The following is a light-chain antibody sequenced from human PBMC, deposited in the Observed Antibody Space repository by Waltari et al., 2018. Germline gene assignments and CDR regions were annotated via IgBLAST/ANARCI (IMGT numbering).Light chain of an antibody. Sequence: QSVLTQPPSVSAAPGQRVTISCSGTAPNLGINHLSWYQQFPGTAPKLLIHETNKRPSGIPDRFSGSKSGASATLDITGLQTGDEADYYCGTWDLSLNSGVFGGGTKLTVL. V-gene: IGLV1-51*02. CDR1: APNLGINH. CDR2: ETN. J-gene: IGLJ3*02. CDR3: GTWDLSLNSGV.